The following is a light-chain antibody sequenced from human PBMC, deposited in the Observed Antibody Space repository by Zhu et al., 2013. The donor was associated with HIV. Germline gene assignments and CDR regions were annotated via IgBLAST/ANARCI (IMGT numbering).Light chain of an antibody. V-gene: IGKV1-8*01. J-gene: IGKJ5*01. CDR3: QQYHTYPIT. CDR1: QGIATY. Sequence: AIRMTQSPSSFSASTGDRVTITCRADQGIATYLAWYQQKPGRAPNLLIYAASVLHSGVPSRFNGSGSGTDFTLTINCLQSEDFATYYCQQYHTYPITFGQGTRLEIK. CDR2: AAS.